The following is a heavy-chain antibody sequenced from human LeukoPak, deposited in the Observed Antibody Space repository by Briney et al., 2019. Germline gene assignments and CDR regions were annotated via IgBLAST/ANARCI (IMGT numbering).Heavy chain of an antibody. CDR2: VGSDGSST. Sequence: GGSLRLSCAASGFIFSTFAMNWVRQGPGKGLVWVSRVGSDGSSTSYADSAKGRFTISRDNAKSTLYLQMNSLRVEDTAVYYCARVGVGIAYYYGMDVWGQGTTVTVSS. D-gene: IGHD2-21*01. CDR1: GFIFSTFA. V-gene: IGHV3-74*01. CDR3: ARVGVGIAYYYGMDV. J-gene: IGHJ6*02.